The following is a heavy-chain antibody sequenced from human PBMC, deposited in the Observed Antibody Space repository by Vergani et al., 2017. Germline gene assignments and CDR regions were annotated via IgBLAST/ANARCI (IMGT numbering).Heavy chain of an antibody. J-gene: IGHJ3*02. V-gene: IGHV4-38-2*02. D-gene: IGHD3-16*01. CDR3: ARQFWVSQGVGAFET. CDR2: VFHSGSA. Sequence: QVQLQESGPGLVKPSETLYLTCSVSGYSIRRGYYWGWIRQPPGKGLEWIATVFHSGSAYYNPSLRRRVTISVETSKNQFSLRLTTRTAADTAVYYCARQFWVSQGVGAFETWGRGTEVSVSS. CDR1: GYSIRRGYY.